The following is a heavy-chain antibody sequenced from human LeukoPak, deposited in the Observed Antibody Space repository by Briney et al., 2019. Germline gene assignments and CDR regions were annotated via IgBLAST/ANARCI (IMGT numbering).Heavy chain of an antibody. CDR2: INSDGSST. D-gene: IGHD3-10*01. V-gene: IGHV3-74*01. J-gene: IGHJ4*02. Sequence: GGSLRLSCAASGFTFSSYWMHWVRQAPGKGLVWVSRINSDGSSTSYADSVKGRFTISRDNAKNTLYLQMNSLRAEDTAVYYCARGRLWDYYGSGSYSFGYWGQGTLVTVSS. CDR3: ARGRLWDYYGSGSYSFGY. CDR1: GFTFSSYW.